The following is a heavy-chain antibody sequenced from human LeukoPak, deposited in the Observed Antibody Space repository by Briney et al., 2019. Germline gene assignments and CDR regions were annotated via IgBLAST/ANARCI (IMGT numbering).Heavy chain of an antibody. D-gene: IGHD3-10*01. CDR2: ISSSSSYI. CDR3: ARVTGSGHTYYYYGMDV. Sequence: GGSLRLSCAASGFTFSSYSMNWVRQAPGKGLEWVSSISSSSSYIYYADSVKGRFTISRDNAKNSLYLQMNSLRAEDTAVYYCARVTGSGHTYYYYGMDVWGQGTTVTVSS. J-gene: IGHJ6*02. CDR1: GFTFSSYS. V-gene: IGHV3-21*01.